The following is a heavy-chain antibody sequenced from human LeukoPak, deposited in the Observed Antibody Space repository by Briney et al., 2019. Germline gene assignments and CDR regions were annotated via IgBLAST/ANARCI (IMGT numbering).Heavy chain of an antibody. CDR3: ARDLGYDFWSGYYTRFACYYYGMDV. D-gene: IGHD3-3*01. V-gene: IGHV1-46*01. CDR2: INPSGGST. J-gene: IGHJ6*02. Sequence: ASVKVSCKASGYTFTSYYMHWVRQAPGQGLEWMGIINPSGGSTSYAQKFQGRVTMTRDTSTSTVYMELSSLRSEDTAVYYCARDLGYDFWSGYYTRFACYYYGMDVWGQGTTVTVSS. CDR1: GYTFTSYY.